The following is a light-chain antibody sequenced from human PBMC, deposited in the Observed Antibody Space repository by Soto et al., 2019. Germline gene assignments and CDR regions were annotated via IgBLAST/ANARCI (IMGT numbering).Light chain of an antibody. CDR2: DTY. V-gene: IGKV3-11*01. CDR1: QSFGNY. Sequence: IVLTQSPATLSVYPGEGATLSCWASQSFGNYIAWYQQKPGQIPRLLISDTYNRAAGIPARFSGSGSGAAFSLIISSLEHEDSAIYYCQHRANWPLLVFGGGTKVEIK. CDR3: QHRANWPLLV. J-gene: IGKJ4*01.